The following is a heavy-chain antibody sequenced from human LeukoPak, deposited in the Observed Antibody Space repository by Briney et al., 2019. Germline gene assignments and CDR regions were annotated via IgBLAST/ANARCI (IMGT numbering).Heavy chain of an antibody. V-gene: IGHV1-69*13. D-gene: IGHD6-13*01. J-gene: IGHJ5*02. CDR2: IIPIFGTA. CDR3: ASHSSSWLGERYWFDP. CDR1: GGTFSSCA. Sequence: SVKVSCKASGGTFSSCAISWVRQAPGQGLEWMGGIIPIFGTANYAQKFQGRVAITADESTSTAYMELSSLRSEDTAVYYCASHSSSWLGERYWFDPWGQGTLVTVSS.